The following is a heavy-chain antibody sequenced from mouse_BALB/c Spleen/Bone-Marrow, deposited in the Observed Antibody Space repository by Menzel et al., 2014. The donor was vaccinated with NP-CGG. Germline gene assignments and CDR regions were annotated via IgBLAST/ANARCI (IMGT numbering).Heavy chain of an antibody. V-gene: IGHV1S81*02. CDR3: ARSDGYYPYYYAMDY. D-gene: IGHD2-3*01. CDR1: GYTFXSYW. J-gene: IGHJ4*01. CDR2: INPSNGRT. Sequence: QVQLQHSGAELVKPGASVKLSCKASGYTFXSYWMHWVKQRPGQGLEWIGEINPSNGRTNYNEKFKSKATLTVDKSSSTAYMQLSSLTSEDSAVYYCARSDGYYPYYYAMDYWGQGTSVTVSS.